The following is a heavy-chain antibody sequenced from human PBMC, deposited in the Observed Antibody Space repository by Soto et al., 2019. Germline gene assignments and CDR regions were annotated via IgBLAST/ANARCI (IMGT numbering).Heavy chain of an antibody. CDR1: GGSISSYY. D-gene: IGHD2-21*01. V-gene: IGHV4-59*01. CDR3: ARQLLAYCGGDCYYGAFDI. CDR2: IYYSGST. J-gene: IGHJ3*02. Sequence: PSETLSLTCTVSGGSISSYYWSWIRQPPGKGLEWIGYIYYSGSTKYNPSLKSRATISVDTSKNQFSLKLSSVTAADTAVYYCARQLLAYCGGDCYYGAFDIWGQGTMVTVSS.